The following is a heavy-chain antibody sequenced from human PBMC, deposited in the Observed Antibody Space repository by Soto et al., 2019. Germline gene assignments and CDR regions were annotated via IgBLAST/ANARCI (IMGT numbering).Heavy chain of an antibody. V-gene: IGHV3-74*01. CDR3: ARDQARAWSFQLDF. D-gene: IGHD6-6*01. CDR2: IYTDGSST. CDR1: GFTFRRYW. Sequence: PGGSLRLSCAASGFTFRRYWMYWVRQAPGKGLVWVARIYTDGSSTSYADSVKGRFTISRDNAENILYLQMDSLRAEDTGVYFCARDQARAWSFQLDFRGRGTLVTVSS. J-gene: IGHJ4*02.